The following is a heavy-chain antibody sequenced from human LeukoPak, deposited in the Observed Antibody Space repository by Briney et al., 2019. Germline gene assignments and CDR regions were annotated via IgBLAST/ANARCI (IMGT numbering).Heavy chain of an antibody. V-gene: IGHV1-2*02. CDR1: GSTFSDYH. J-gene: IGHJ6*03. Sequence: ASVKVSCKASGSTFSDYHINWVRQASGQGPEWMGWINPKSGDAKYGQAFQGRVTMTRDTSISTAYMELNRLRFDDTAMYYCARAPGGAAGYYYYYYMDVWGKGTTVTVSS. D-gene: IGHD6-13*01. CDR3: ARAPGGAAGYYYYYYMDV. CDR2: INPKSGDA.